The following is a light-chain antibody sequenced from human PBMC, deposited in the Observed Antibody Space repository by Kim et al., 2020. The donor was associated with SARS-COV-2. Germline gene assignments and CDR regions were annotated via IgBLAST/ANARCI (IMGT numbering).Light chain of an antibody. J-gene: IGLJ3*02. Sequence: VTISCTRSSGTILGNDVQWYQQRPGSAPIAVVFEDSERPSGVPARFSGSVDSSSNSASLTISGLKTEDEADYYCQSYDNDGNQVFGGGTKLTVL. CDR1: SGTILGND. V-gene: IGLV6-57*03. CDR3: QSYDNDGNQV. CDR2: EDS.